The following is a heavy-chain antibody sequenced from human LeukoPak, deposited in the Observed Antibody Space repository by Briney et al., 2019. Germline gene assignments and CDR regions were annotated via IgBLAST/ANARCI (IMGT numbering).Heavy chain of an antibody. CDR1: GGSFSGYY. J-gene: IGHJ4*02. V-gene: IGHV4-34*01. CDR3: ARVGYDFWSGYLATKSFDY. CDR2: INHSGST. D-gene: IGHD3-3*01. Sequence: SETLFLTCAVYGGSFSGYYWSWIRQPPGKGLEWIGEINHSGSTNYNPSLKSRVTISVDTSKNQFSLKLSSVTAADTAVYYCARVGYDFWSGYLATKSFDYWGRGTLVTVSS.